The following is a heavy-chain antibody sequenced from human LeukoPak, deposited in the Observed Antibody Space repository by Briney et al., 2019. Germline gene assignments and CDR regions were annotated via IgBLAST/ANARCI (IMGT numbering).Heavy chain of an antibody. D-gene: IGHD3-22*01. CDR2: IYYSGSI. V-gene: IGHV4-39*01. CDR1: GGSISSSSYY. Sequence: SSETLSLTCTVSGGSISSSSYYWGWIRQPPGKGLEWIGSIYYSGSIYYNPSLKSRVTISVDTSKNQFSLNLSSVTAADTAVYYCARLYYDSSGYYQICYFDYWGQGTLVTVSS. CDR3: ARLYYDSSGYYQICYFDY. J-gene: IGHJ4*02.